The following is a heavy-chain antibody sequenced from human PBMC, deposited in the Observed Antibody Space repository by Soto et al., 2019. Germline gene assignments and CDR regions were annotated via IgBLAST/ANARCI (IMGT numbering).Heavy chain of an antibody. D-gene: IGHD3-3*01. Sequence: PSETLSLTCAVYGGSFSGYYWSWIRQPPGKGLEWIGEINHSGSTNYNPSLKSRVTISVDTSKNQFSLKLSSVTAADTAVYYCARGQLHYDFWSGYYTPFDYWGQGTLVTVSS. CDR3: ARGQLHYDFWSGYYTPFDY. CDR2: INHSGST. V-gene: IGHV4-34*01. CDR1: GGSFSGYY. J-gene: IGHJ4*02.